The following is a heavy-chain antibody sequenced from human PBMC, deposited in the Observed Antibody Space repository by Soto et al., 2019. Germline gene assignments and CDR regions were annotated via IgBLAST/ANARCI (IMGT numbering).Heavy chain of an antibody. CDR3: ASQSPGGGYYYYGMDV. CDR1: GFTVSSNY. CDR2: IYSGGST. J-gene: IGHJ6*02. Sequence: PVGSLRLSFAASGFTVSSNYMSWVRQAPGKGLEWVSVIYSGGSTYYADSVKGRFTISRDNSKNTLYLQMNSLRAEDTAVYYCASQSPGGGYYYYGMDVWGQGTTVTVSS. V-gene: IGHV3-53*01. D-gene: IGHD3-10*01.